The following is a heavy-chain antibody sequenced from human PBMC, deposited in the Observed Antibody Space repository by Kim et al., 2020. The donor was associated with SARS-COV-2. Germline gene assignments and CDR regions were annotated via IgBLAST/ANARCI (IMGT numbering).Heavy chain of an antibody. J-gene: IGHJ4*02. CDR1: GFTFSSYA. Sequence: GGSLRLSCAASGFTFSSYAMHWVRQAPGKGLEWVAVISYDGSNKYYADSVKGRFTISRDNSKNTLYLQMNSLRAEDTAVYYCARERSSSLDYWGQGTLVT. D-gene: IGHD6-13*01. V-gene: IGHV3-30-3*01. CDR3: ARERSSSLDY. CDR2: ISYDGSNK.